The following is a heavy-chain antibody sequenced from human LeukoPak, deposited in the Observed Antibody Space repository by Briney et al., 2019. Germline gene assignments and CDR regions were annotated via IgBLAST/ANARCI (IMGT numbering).Heavy chain of an antibody. CDR3: ARDPYYYYYMDV. CDR1: GYTFTSHG. Sequence: ASVKVSCKASGYTFTSHGISWVRQAPGQGLEWMGWISAYNGNTNYAQKLQGRVTMTTDTSTSTAYMELRSLRSDDTAVYYCARDPYYYYYMDVWGKGTTVTVSS. V-gene: IGHV1-18*01. J-gene: IGHJ6*03. CDR2: ISAYNGNT.